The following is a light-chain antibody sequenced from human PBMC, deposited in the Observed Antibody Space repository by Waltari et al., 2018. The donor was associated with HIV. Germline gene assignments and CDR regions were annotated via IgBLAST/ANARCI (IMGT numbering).Light chain of an antibody. Sequence: QSLLTQPPSVSGAPGQRVTISCTGSSSNMGAGYHVHWYQQLPGTAPKLLIYGNSNRPSGVPDRVSGSKSGTSASLAITGLQAEDEADYYCQSYDSSLSIVFGTGTKVTVL. CDR3: QSYDSSLSIV. CDR2: GNS. V-gene: IGLV1-40*01. CDR1: SSNMGAGYH. J-gene: IGLJ1*01.